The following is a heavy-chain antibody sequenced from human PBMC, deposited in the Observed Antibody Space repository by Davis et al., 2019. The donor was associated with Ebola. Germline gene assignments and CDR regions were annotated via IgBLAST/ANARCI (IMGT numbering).Heavy chain of an antibody. V-gene: IGHV4-59*08. CDR2: IYYSGRT. CDR1: GGSISSHY. CDR3: ARVDDYGDYRHYYYGMDV. J-gene: IGHJ6*02. D-gene: IGHD4-17*01. Sequence: PSETLSLTCTVSGGSISSHYWSWIRQPPGKGLEWIGYIYYSGRTNYNPSLKSRVTISVDTSKNQFSLKLSSVTAADTAVYYCARVDDYGDYRHYYYGMDVWGQGTTVTVSS.